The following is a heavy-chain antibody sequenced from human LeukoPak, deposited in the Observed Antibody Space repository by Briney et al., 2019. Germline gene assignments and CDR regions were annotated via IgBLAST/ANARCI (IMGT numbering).Heavy chain of an antibody. J-gene: IGHJ6*02. CDR1: GGSISSGGYY. D-gene: IGHD6-13*01. V-gene: IGHV4-31*03. CDR2: IYYSGST. Sequence: SQTLSLTCTVSGGSISSGGYYWSWIRQHPGKGLVWIGYIYYSGSTYYNPSLKSRVTISVDTSKNQFSLKLSSVTAADTAVYYCARVRLMAAAGTNYYGMDVWGQGTTVTVSS. CDR3: ARVRLMAAAGTNYYGMDV.